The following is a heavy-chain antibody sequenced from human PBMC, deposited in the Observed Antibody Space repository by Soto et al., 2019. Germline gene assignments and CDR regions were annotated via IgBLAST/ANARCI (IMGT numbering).Heavy chain of an antibody. V-gene: IGHV6-1*01. CDR1: GDSVSSNSAA. CDR2: TYYRSKWYN. D-gene: IGHD6-13*01. Sequence: SQTLSLTCAISGDSVSSNSAAWNWIRQSPSRGLEWLGRTYYRSKWYNDYAVSVKSRITINPDTSKNQFSLQLNSVTPEDTAVYYCARDARGQQLFRNWFDPWGQGTLVTVSS. CDR3: ARDARGQQLFRNWFDP. J-gene: IGHJ5*02.